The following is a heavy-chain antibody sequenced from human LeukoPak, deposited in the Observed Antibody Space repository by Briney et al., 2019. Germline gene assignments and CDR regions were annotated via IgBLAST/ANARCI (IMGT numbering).Heavy chain of an antibody. CDR3: AKSGLNRFDY. Sequence: ETLSLTCTVSGYSISSGYYWGWIRQPPGKGLEWVSGISGNSGTTYYADSVKGRFTISRDNSKNTLYLQMNSLRAEDTAVFYCAKSGLNRFDYWGQGTLVTVSS. D-gene: IGHD2-15*01. CDR2: ISGNSGTT. CDR1: GYSISSGYY. J-gene: IGHJ4*02. V-gene: IGHV3-23*01.